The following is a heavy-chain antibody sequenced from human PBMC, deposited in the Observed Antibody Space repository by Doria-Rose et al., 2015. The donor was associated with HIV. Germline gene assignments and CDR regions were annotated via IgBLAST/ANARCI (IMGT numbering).Heavy chain of an antibody. CDR1: GGSFSGYY. V-gene: IGHV4-34*01. CDR3: ARGLLRGGWNDVDYYYGMDV. CDR2: INHSGST. J-gene: IGHJ6*02. D-gene: IGHD1-1*01. Sequence: QVQLQESGAGLVKPSETLSLTCAVFGGSFSGYYWSWIRQPPGKGLEWIGEINHSGSTIYKTSLKSRVTISLDTSKILFSLKLSVVTAADTAVYYCARGLLRGGWNDVDYYYGMDVWGQGTTVTVSS.